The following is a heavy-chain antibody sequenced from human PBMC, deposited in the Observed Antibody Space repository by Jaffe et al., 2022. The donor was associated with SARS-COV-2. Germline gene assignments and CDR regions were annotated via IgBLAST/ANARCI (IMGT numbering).Heavy chain of an antibody. CDR1: GFTVSSNY. CDR3: ARDGSGYYYALTY. Sequence: EVQLVESGGGLIQPGGSLRLSCAASGFTVSSNYMSWVRQAPGKGLEWVSVIYSGGSTYYADSVKGRFTISRDNSKNTLYLQMNSLRAEDTAVYYCARDGSGYYYALTYWGQGTLVTVSS. V-gene: IGHV3-53*01. J-gene: IGHJ4*02. D-gene: IGHD3-22*01. CDR2: IYSGGST.